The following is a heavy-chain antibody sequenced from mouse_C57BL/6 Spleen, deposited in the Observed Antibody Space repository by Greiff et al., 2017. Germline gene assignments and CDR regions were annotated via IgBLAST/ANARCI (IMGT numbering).Heavy chain of an antibody. CDR3: VRRSGLHWYFDV. D-gene: IGHD2-2*01. J-gene: IGHJ1*03. CDR2: IRSKSNNYAT. V-gene: IGHV10-1*01. CDR1: GFSFNTYA. Sequence: EVQVVESGGGLVQPKGSLKLSCAASGFSFNTYAMNWVRQAPGKGLEWVARIRSKSNNYATYYADSVKDRFTISRDDSESMLYLQMNNLKTEDTAMYYCVRRSGLHWYFDVWGTGTTVTVSS.